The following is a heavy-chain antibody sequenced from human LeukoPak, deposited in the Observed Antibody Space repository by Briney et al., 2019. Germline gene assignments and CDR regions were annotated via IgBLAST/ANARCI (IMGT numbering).Heavy chain of an antibody. J-gene: IGHJ6*02. D-gene: IGHD5-12*01. Sequence: SETLSLTCTVSGGSISSCGYYWSWIRQHPGKGLEWIGYIYYSGSTYYHPSLKSRVTISVDTSKNQFSLKLSSVTAADTAVYYCAREDIVATRSGYYYYGMDVWGQGTTVTVSS. CDR2: IYYSGST. V-gene: IGHV4-31*03. CDR3: AREDIVATRSGYYYYGMDV. CDR1: GGSISSCGYY.